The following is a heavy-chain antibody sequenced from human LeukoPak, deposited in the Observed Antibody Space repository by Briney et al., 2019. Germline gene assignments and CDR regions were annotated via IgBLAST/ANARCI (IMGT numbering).Heavy chain of an antibody. CDR1: GGSISSYY. CDR3: AVGILSYFYFDY. V-gene: IGHV4-59*01. CDR2: MYHSGST. Sequence: PSETLSLTCTVSGGSISSYYWSWIRQPPGKGLEWIGYMYHSGSTNYNPSLKTRVTISLDTSKNKLSLNLSSVTAAGTAVYYCAVGILSYFYFDYWGQGTLVTVSS. J-gene: IGHJ4*02. D-gene: IGHD3-9*01.